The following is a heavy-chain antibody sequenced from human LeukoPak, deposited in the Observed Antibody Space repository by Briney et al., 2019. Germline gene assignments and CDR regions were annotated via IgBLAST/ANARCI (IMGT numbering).Heavy chain of an antibody. D-gene: IGHD1-14*01. J-gene: IGHJ3*02. CDR2: IYYSGST. CDR1: GGPISSYY. Sequence: SETLSLTCTVSGGPISSYYWGWIRQPPGKGLEWIGSIYYSGSTYYNPSLKSRVTISVDTSKNQFSLKLSSVTAADTAVYYCAREIGPETVPDAFDIWGQGTMVTVSS. V-gene: IGHV4-39*02. CDR3: AREIGPETVPDAFDI.